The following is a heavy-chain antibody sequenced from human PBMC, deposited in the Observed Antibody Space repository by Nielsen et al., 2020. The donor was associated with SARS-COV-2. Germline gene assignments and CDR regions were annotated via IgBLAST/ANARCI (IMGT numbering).Heavy chain of an antibody. D-gene: IGHD6-19*01. J-gene: IGHJ4*02. CDR3: ARGYSSGSEYYFDY. V-gene: IGHV3-7*04. Sequence: GESLKISCAASGFTFSSYWMSWVRQAPGKGLEWVANIKQDGSEKYYVDSVKGRFTISRDNAKNSLYLQMNSLRAGDTAVYYCARGYSSGSEYYFDYWGQGTLVTVSS. CDR2: IKQDGSEK. CDR1: GFTFSSYW.